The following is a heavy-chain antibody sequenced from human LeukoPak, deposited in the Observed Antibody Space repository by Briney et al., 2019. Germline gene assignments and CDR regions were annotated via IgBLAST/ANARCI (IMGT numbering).Heavy chain of an antibody. CDR3: ARDLEGYGSGSYYNY. CDR1: VYTFTSYY. J-gene: IGHJ4*02. D-gene: IGHD3-10*01. V-gene: IGHV1-46*01. CDR2: INPSGGST. Sequence: ASVKVSCKASVYTFTSYYMHWVRQAPGQGLEWMGIINPSGGSTSYAQKFQGRVTMTRDTSTSTVYMELSSLRSEDTAVYYCARDLEGYGSGSYYNYWGRGTLVTVSS.